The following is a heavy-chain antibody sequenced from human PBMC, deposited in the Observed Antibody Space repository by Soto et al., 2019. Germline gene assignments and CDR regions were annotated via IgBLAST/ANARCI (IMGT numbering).Heavy chain of an antibody. CDR3: ARPLELRYYYYGMDV. Sequence: ASVKVSCKASGGTFSSYAISWVRQAPGQGLEWMGGIIPVFGTANYAQKFQGRVTITADESTSTAYMELRSLRSEDTAVYYCARPLELRYYYYGMDVWGQGTTVTVSS. V-gene: IGHV1-69*13. CDR1: GGTFSSYA. D-gene: IGHD1-7*01. CDR2: IIPVFGTA. J-gene: IGHJ6*02.